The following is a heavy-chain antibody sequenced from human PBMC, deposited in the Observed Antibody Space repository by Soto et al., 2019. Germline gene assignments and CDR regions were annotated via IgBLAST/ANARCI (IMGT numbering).Heavy chain of an antibody. CDR2: IYYSGST. CDR3: ARVGRYYYGMDV. J-gene: IGHJ6*02. CDR1: GGSISGSGYY. Sequence: PSETLSLTCTVSGGSISGSGYYWGWIRQPPGKGLEWIGTIYYSGSTYYNSSLKSRVTISVDTSKNQFSLKLSSVTAADTAVYYCARVGRYYYGMDVWGQGTTVTVSS. V-gene: IGHV4-39*07.